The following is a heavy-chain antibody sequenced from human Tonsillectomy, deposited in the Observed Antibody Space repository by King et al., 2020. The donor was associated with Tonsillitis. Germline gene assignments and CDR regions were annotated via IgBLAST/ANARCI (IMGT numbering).Heavy chain of an antibody. J-gene: IGHJ4*02. Sequence: VQLVQSGGGLVQPGGSLRLSCAASRVTISSYAMSWVRQAPGKGLEWVSTISGSSGITYYADSVKGRFTISRDSSKNTLYLQMNSLRAEDTAVYYWAKMGDGSGPYYKFFDYWGQGTLVTVSS. V-gene: IGHV3-23*04. CDR2: ISGSSGIT. CDR1: RVTISSYA. CDR3: AKMGDGSGPYYKFFDY. D-gene: IGHD3-10*01.